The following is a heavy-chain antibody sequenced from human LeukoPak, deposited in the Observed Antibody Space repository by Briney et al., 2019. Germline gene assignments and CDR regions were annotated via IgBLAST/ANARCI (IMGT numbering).Heavy chain of an antibody. Sequence: SETLSLTCAVYGGSFSGYYWSWIRQPPGKGLEWIGEINHSGSTNYNPSLKSRVTISVDTSKNQFSLKLSSVTAADTAVYYCARMVNLAPPDAFDIWGQGTMVTVSS. D-gene: IGHD5-18*01. V-gene: IGHV4-34*01. CDR1: GGSFSGYY. CDR3: ARMVNLAPPDAFDI. CDR2: INHSGST. J-gene: IGHJ3*02.